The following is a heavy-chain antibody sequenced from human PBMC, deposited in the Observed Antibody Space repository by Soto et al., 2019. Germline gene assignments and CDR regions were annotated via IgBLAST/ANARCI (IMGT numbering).Heavy chain of an antibody. CDR3: AKIVVVVAATPLYYFDY. CDR2: ISGSGGST. Sequence: GGSLRLSCAASGFTFSSYAMSWVRQAPGKGLEWVSAISGSGGSTYYADSVKGRFTISRDNSKNTLYLQMNSLRAEDTAVYYCAKIVVVVAATPLYYFDYWGQGTLVTVSS. CDR1: GFTFSSYA. D-gene: IGHD2-15*01. V-gene: IGHV3-23*01. J-gene: IGHJ4*02.